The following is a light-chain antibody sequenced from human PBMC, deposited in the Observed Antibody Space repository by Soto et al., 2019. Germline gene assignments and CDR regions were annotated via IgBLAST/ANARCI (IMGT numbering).Light chain of an antibody. CDR3: QQYGSSLFT. J-gene: IGKJ5*01. CDR1: QSVSSSY. V-gene: IGKV3-20*01. Sequence: EIVLTKSPGTPSLSPGERATLSCRASQSVSSSYLAWYQQKPGQAPRLLIYGASSRATGIPDRFSGSGSGTDFTLTISRLEPEDFAVYYCQQYGSSLFTFGQGTRLEI. CDR2: GAS.